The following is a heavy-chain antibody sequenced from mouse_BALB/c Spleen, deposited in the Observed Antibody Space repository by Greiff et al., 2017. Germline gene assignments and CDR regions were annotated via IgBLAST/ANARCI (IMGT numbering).Heavy chain of an antibody. CDR2: IRLKSNNYAT. Sequence: EVQVVESGGGLVQPGGSMKLSCVASGFTFSNYWMNWVRQSPEKGLAWVAEIRLKSNNYATHYAESVKGRFTISRDDSKSSVYLQMNNLRAEDTGIYYCTRRGLPYAMDYWGQGTSVTVSS. CDR1: GFTFSNYW. D-gene: IGHD6-1*01. J-gene: IGHJ4*01. CDR3: TRRGLPYAMDY. V-gene: IGHV6-6*02.